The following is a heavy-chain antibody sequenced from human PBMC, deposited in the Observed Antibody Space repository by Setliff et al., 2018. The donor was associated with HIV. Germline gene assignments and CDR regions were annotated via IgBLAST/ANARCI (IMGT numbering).Heavy chain of an antibody. CDR1: RYTFTGYY. J-gene: IGHJ4*02. V-gene: IGHV1-2*06. CDR2: INPNSGGT. Sequence: ASVKVSCQASRYTFTGYYMHWVRQAPAQGLEWMGRINPNSGGTKYAQKFQGRGTMTRDTSISTAYMELSRLISDDTAVYYWARESRDIVATSPLDYWGQGTLVTVSS. CDR3: ARESRDIVATSPLDY. D-gene: IGHD5-12*01.